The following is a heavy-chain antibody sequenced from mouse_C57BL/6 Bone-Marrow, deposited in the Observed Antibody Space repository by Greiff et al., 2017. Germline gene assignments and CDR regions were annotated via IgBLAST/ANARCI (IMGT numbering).Heavy chain of an antibody. CDR3: ARHDYYDYDGGFGD. J-gene: IGHJ2*01. Sequence: EVKVEESGGGLVKPGGSLKLSCAASGFTFSSYTMSWVRQTPEQRLEWVATISGGGGNTYYPDSVKGRVTISRDNAKNTLYLQMSSLRSEDTALYYCARHDYYDYDGGFGDWGTGTTLTVS. CDR2: ISGGGGNT. CDR1: GFTFSSYT. V-gene: IGHV5-9*01. D-gene: IGHD2-4*01.